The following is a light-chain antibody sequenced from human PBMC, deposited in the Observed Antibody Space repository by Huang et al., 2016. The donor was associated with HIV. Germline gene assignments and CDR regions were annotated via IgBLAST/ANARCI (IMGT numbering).Light chain of an antibody. J-gene: IGKJ5*01. V-gene: IGKV2-28*01. Sequence: DIVMTQSPLSLPVTPGGPASISRRSSESLLHSNRNNYLDWYLQKPGQSPQLLIYLSSTRASGVPDRFSGSGSVTAFTLKISRVEAEDVGVYYCMQALQTPRTFGQGTRLQIK. CDR1: ESLLHSNRNNY. CDR3: MQALQTPRT. CDR2: LSS.